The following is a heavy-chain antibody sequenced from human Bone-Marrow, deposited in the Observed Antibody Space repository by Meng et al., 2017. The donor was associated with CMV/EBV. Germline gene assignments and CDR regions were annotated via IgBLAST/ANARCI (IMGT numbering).Heavy chain of an antibody. Sequence: GGSLRLSCAASGFTFNTYWMHWVRQAPGKGLVWVSRITSDGSSTTYADSVKGRFTISRDSAKNTLYLQMNSLRAEDTAVYYCARAKGPNYWGQGTLVTVSS. CDR3: ARAKGPNY. CDR1: GFTFNTYW. V-gene: IGHV3-74*01. J-gene: IGHJ4*02. CDR2: ITSDGSST.